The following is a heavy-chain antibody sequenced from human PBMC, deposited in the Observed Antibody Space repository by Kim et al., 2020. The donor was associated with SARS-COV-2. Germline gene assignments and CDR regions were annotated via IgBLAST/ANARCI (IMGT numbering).Heavy chain of an antibody. CDR3: AKDPDILTDYFDY. CDR1: GFTFSSYG. J-gene: IGHJ4*02. V-gene: IGHV3-30*18. D-gene: IGHD3-9*01. CDR2: ISYDGSNK. Sequence: GGSLRLSCAASGFTFSSYGMHWVRQAPGKGLEWVAVISYDGSNKYYADSVKGRFTISRDNSKNTLYLQMNSLRAEDTAVYYCAKDPDILTDYFDYRGQGT.